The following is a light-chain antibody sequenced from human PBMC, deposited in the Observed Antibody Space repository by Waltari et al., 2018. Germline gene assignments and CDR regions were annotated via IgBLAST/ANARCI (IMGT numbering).Light chain of an antibody. CDR1: TIGRTS. CDR3: QLWDLNSHHVV. V-gene: IGLV3-21*02. CDR2: HDR. J-gene: IGLJ2*01. Sequence: SYVLPQPPSVSLAPAQPARSTCWGNTIGRTSVHGYQQKPGQAPVLLVYHDRERPSGIPDRFSGFNSGDTATLTISGVEAGDEADYYCQLWDLNSHHVVFGGGTKLTVL.